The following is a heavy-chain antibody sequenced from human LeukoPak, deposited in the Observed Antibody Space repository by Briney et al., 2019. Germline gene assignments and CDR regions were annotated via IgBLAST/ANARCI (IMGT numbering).Heavy chain of an antibody. Sequence: MTSETLSLTCTVSGGSISTSSYYWGWVRQPPGKGLEWIGRIYTSGSTNYNPSLKSRVTISVDTSKNQFSLKLSSVTAADTAVYYCARETGRLRLRRAFDIWGQGTMVTVSS. V-gene: IGHV4-39*07. CDR1: GGSISTSSYY. J-gene: IGHJ3*02. CDR2: IYTSGST. CDR3: ARETGRLRLRRAFDI. D-gene: IGHD5-12*01.